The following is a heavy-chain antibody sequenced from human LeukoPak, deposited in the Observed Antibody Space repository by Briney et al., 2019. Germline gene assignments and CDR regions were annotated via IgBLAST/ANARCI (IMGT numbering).Heavy chain of an antibody. D-gene: IGHD3-10*02. Sequence: PGGSLRLSCAASGFTFSSYWMHWVRHAPGKGVVWVSRIKTDGSNTKYEDSVKGRFTIYRDNEKNTLYLQMNSLRAEDTAVYYCAELGITMIGGVWGKGTTVTISS. CDR3: AELGITMIGGV. CDR2: IKTDGSNT. J-gene: IGHJ6*04. V-gene: IGHV3-74*01. CDR1: GFTFSSYW.